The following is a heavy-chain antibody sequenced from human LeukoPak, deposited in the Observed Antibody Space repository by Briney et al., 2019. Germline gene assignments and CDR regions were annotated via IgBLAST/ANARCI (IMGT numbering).Heavy chain of an antibody. V-gene: IGHV4-39*01. CDR1: GGSISSSSYY. J-gene: IGHJ4*02. CDR2: IYYSGST. CDR3: AKMVRGAPIDY. Sequence: PSETLSLTCTVSGGSISSSSYYWGWIRKPPGKGLEWIGSIYYSGSTYYNPSLKSRVTISVDTSKNQFSLKLSSVTAADTAVYYCAKMVRGAPIDYWGQGTLVTVSS. D-gene: IGHD3-10*01.